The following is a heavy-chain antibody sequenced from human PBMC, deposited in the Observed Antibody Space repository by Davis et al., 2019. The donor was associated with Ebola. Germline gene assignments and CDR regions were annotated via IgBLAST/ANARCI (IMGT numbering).Heavy chain of an antibody. CDR3: ASGSQSRNYYYYGMDV. Sequence: ASLKISCAASGFTFSSYSMNWVRQAPGKGLEWVSSISSSSSYIYYADSVKGRFTISRDNAKNSLYLQMNSLRAEDTAVYYCASGSQSRNYYYYGMDVWGQGTTVTVSS. CDR1: GFTFSSYS. J-gene: IGHJ6*02. CDR2: ISSSSSYI. V-gene: IGHV3-21*01.